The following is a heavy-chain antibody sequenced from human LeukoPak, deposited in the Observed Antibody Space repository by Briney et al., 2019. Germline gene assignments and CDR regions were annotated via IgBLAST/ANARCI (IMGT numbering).Heavy chain of an antibody. Sequence: GGSLRLSCAASGFTFSSYEMNWVRQAPGKGLEWVSYISSSGSTIYYADSVKGRFTISRDNAKNSLYLQMNSLRAEDTAVYYCARCGYCSGGSCYFLYYYYYMDVWGKGTTVTISS. J-gene: IGHJ6*03. V-gene: IGHV3-48*03. CDR1: GFTFSSYE. CDR3: ARCGYCSGGSCYFLYYYYYMDV. D-gene: IGHD2-15*01. CDR2: ISSSGSTI.